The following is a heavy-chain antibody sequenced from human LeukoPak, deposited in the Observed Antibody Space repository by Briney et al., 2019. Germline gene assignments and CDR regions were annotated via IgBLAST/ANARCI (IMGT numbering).Heavy chain of an antibody. D-gene: IGHD4-23*01. CDR3: ARERYYYGGKTWFDP. CDR1: GGYIITSDHY. CDR2: IYYTGST. Sequence: SETLSLTCSVSGGYIITSDHYWGWIRQPPGKGLEWFGSIYYTGSTSTNPFFKSRVTLSVDTSKNQFSLNLTAVTAADTAVYYCARERYYYGGKTWFDPWGQGTLVTVSS. J-gene: IGHJ5*02. V-gene: IGHV4-39*07.